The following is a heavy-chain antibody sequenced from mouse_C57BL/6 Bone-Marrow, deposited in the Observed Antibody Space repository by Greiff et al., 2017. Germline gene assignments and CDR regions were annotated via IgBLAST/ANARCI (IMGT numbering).Heavy chain of an antibody. D-gene: IGHD2-1*01. CDR1: GFNIKDDY. Sequence: VQLQQSGAELVRPGASVKLSCTASGFNIKDDYMHWVKQRPEQGLEWIGWIDPENGDTEYASKFQGQATITADTSSNTAYLQLSSLTSEDTAVYYCTTWGVTATFYYFDYGGQGTTLTVSS. CDR3: TTWGVTATFYYFDY. CDR2: IDPENGDT. J-gene: IGHJ2*01. V-gene: IGHV14-4*01.